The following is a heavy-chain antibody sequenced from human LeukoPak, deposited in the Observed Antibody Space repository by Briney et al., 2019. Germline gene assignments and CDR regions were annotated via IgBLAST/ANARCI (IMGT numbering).Heavy chain of an antibody. D-gene: IGHD6-13*01. CDR2: IYPGDSDT. CDR3: ARQKYSSSWSDAFDI. V-gene: IGHV5-51*01. J-gene: IGHJ3*02. Sequence: GESLKIPCKGSGYSFTSYWIGWVRQMPGKGLEWMGIIYPGDSDTRYSPSFQGQVTISADKSISTAYLQWSSLKASDTAMYYCARQKYSSSWSDAFDIWGQGTMVTVSS. CDR1: GYSFTSYW.